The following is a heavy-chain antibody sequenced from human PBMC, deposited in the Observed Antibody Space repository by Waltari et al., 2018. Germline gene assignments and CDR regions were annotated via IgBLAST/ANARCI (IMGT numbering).Heavy chain of an antibody. CDR2: IIPIFGTA. J-gene: IGHJ6*03. CDR3: ARAGITMVRGPNYYYYMDV. D-gene: IGHD3-10*01. V-gene: IGHV1-69*14. CDR1: GGTFSSYA. Sequence: QVQLVQSGAEVKKPGSSVTVSCKASGGTFSSYAISWVRQAPGQGLEWMGGIIPIFGTANYAQKFQGRVTITADKSTSTAYMELSSLRAEDTAVYYCARAGITMVRGPNYYYYMDVWGKGTTVTVSS.